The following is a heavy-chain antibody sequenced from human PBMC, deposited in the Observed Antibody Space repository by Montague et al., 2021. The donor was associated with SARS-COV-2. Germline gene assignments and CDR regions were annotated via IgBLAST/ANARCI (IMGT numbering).Heavy chain of an antibody. CDR2: ISYDGSNK. Sequence: SLRLSCAASGFTFSSYDMHWVRQAPGKGLEWVAFISYDGSNKYYADSVKGRFTISRDNSKNTLYLQMNSLRAEDTAVYYCAKDVGLRDFFDYWGQGTLVTVSS. D-gene: IGHD3-16*01. CDR1: GFTFSSYD. V-gene: IGHV3-30*18. J-gene: IGHJ4*02. CDR3: AKDVGLRDFFDY.